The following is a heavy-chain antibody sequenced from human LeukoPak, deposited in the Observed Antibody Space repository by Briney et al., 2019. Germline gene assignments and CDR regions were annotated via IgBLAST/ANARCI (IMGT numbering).Heavy chain of an antibody. Sequence: GGSLRLSCAASGFTFSSCSMNWVRQAPGKGLEWVSSISSSSSYIYYVDSVKGRFTISRDNAKNSLYLQMNSLRAEDTALYYCAKLPTGYPNWFDPWGQGTLVTVSS. CDR1: GFTFSSCS. J-gene: IGHJ5*02. D-gene: IGHD3-9*01. V-gene: IGHV3-21*04. CDR3: AKLPTGYPNWFDP. CDR2: ISSSSSYI.